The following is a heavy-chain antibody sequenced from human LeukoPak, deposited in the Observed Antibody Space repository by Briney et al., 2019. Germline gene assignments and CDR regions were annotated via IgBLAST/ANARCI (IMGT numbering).Heavy chain of an antibody. D-gene: IGHD6-25*01. CDR1: GFTFSSYA. V-gene: IGHV3-64*01. CDR3: ARDSGPGYRNSGGRYYYGMDV. J-gene: IGHJ6*02. CDR2: ISSNGGST. Sequence: PGRSLRLSCAASGFTFSSYAMHWVRQAPGKGLEYVSAISSNGGSTYYANSVKGRFTISRDNSKNTLYLQMGSLRAEDMAVYYCARDSGPGYRNSGGRYYYGMDVWGQGTTVTVSS.